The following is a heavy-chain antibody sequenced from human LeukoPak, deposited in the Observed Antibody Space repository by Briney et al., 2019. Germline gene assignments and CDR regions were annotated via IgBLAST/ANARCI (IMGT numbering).Heavy chain of an antibody. J-gene: IGHJ2*01. V-gene: IGHV3-66*01. CDR2: IYSGGST. Sequence: GGSLRLSCAASGFTVSGNYMAWVRQAPGKGLEWVSVIYSGGSTYYAVSVRGRFTVSRDNSKNTLYLQMNTLRAEDTAVYYCARGGTYWYFDLWGRGTLSLSPQ. CDR1: GFTVSGNY. D-gene: IGHD3-16*01. CDR3: ARGGTYWYFDL.